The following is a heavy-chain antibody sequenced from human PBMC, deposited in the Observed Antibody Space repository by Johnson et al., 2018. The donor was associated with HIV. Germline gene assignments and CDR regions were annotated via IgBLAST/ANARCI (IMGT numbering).Heavy chain of an antibody. J-gene: IGHJ3*02. Sequence: MQLLESGGGVVQPGRSLRLSCAASGFTFSSYAMHWVRQAPGKGLEWVAVISYDGSNKYYADSVKGRFTIPRDNAKNSLYLQMNSLRAEDTAVYYCARAPRAFCDGDCYPNAFGIWGQGTMVTVSS. D-gene: IGHD2-21*02. V-gene: IGHV3-30-3*01. CDR2: ISYDGSNK. CDR3: ARAPRAFCDGDCYPNAFGI. CDR1: GFTFSSYA.